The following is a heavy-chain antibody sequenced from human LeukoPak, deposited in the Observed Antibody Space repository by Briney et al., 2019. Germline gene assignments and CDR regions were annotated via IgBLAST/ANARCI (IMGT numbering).Heavy chain of an antibody. Sequence: SETLSLTCAVYGGSFSNYFWTWIRQSPREGLEWIGEINQGASTNYNPSLKSRVTISVDTSKNQFSLKLSSVTAADTAVYYCARAGAHYDILTGYYMAAHYFDYWGQGTLVTVSS. CDR2: INQGAST. CDR1: GGSFSNYF. V-gene: IGHV4-34*01. CDR3: ARAGAHYDILTGYYMAAHYFDY. D-gene: IGHD3-9*01. J-gene: IGHJ4*02.